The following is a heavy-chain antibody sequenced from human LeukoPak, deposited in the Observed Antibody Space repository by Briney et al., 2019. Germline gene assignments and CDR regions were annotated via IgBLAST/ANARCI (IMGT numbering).Heavy chain of an antibody. J-gene: IGHJ4*02. CDR1: GGTFSSYA. CDR2: IIPILGIA. V-gene: IGHV1-69*04. Sequence: SVKVSCKASGGTFSSYAISWARQAPGQGLEWMGRIIPILGIANYAQKFQGRVTITADKSTSTAYMELSSLRSEDTAVYYCASVANDYGDYEFGYWGQGTLVTVSS. CDR3: ASVANDYGDYEFGY. D-gene: IGHD4-17*01.